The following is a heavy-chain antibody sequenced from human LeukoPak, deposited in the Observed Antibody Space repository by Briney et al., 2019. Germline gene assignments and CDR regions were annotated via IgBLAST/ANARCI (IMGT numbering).Heavy chain of an antibody. D-gene: IGHD2-15*01. Sequence: QPGGSLRLSCAASGFIFNTYVMHWVRQAPGKGLEWLAFIRYDGSNKNYADSVKGRFTISRDNTKNSLYLQMNSLRAEDTAVYYCAKDGGSDPDSFDIRGQGTMVTVSS. CDR1: GFIFNTYV. CDR2: IRYDGSNK. CDR3: AKDGGSDPDSFDI. J-gene: IGHJ3*02. V-gene: IGHV3-30*02.